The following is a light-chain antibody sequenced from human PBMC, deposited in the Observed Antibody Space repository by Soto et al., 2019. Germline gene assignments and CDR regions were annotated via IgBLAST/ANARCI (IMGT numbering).Light chain of an antibody. V-gene: IGKV1-8*01. CDR1: QGISSY. CDR2: AAS. J-gene: IGKJ2*01. CDR3: QQYYTYPQT. Sequence: AIRMTQSPSSFSASTGARVTITCRASQGISSYLAWYQQKPGKAHKLLVYAASTLQYGVPSRFSGSGAGTDFTLTISCLQSEDFATYFCQQYYTYPQTFGQGTKLEIK.